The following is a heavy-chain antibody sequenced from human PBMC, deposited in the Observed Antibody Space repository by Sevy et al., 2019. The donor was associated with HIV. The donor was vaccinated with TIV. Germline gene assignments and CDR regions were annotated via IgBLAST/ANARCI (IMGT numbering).Heavy chain of an antibody. CDR2: ISGSGGST. D-gene: IGHD3-22*01. CDR1: GFTFSSYA. Sequence: GGSLRLSCAASGFTFSSYAMSWVRQAPGKGLEWVSAISGSGGSTYYAYSVKGRFTISRDNSKNTLYLQMNSLRAEDTAVYYCAKDTLLHYYDSSGYYSLFDYWGQGTLVTVSS. CDR3: AKDTLLHYYDSSGYYSLFDY. J-gene: IGHJ4*02. V-gene: IGHV3-23*01.